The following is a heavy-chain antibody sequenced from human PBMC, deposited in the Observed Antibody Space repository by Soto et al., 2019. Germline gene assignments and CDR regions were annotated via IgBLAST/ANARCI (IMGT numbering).Heavy chain of an antibody. CDR1: GGTFSSYT. Sequence: QVQLVQSGAEVKKPGSSVKVSCKASGGTFSSYTISWVRQAPGQGLEWMGRIIPILGIANYAQKFQGRVTISADKSTSIGCMELRSRRSEATSVYYCARGGDNHYGAPSSYFDHWGKGTLVTVSS. D-gene: IGHD4-17*01. V-gene: IGHV1-69*02. J-gene: IGHJ4*02. CDR2: IIPILGIA. CDR3: ARGGDNHYGAPSSYFDH.